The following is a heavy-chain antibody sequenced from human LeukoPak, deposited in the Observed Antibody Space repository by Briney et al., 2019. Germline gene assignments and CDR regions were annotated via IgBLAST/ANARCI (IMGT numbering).Heavy chain of an antibody. Sequence: PGRSLRLSCAASGFTFSSYAMHWVRQAPGKGLEWVAVISYDGSNKYYADSVKGRFTISRGNSKNTLYLQMNSLRAEDTAVYYCARAGSSWYDGNNWFDPWGQGTLVTVSS. J-gene: IGHJ5*02. CDR3: ARAGSSWYDGNNWFDP. CDR2: ISYDGSNK. CDR1: GFTFSSYA. V-gene: IGHV3-30-3*01. D-gene: IGHD6-13*01.